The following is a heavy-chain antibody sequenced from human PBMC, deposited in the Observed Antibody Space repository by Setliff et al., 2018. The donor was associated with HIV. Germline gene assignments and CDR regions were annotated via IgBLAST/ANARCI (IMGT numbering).Heavy chain of an antibody. CDR1: GGSISGFH. CDR3: ARYTVGSMVDY. V-gene: IGHV4-4*08. Sequence: SETLSLTCTVSGGSISGFHWGWIRQPPGKGLEWIGSIYPGSTKCNPSLRSRLTISLDSPTNQFSVTLSSVTAADTAMYYCARYTVGSMVDYWGPGTLVTAPQ. D-gene: IGHD5-12*01. J-gene: IGHJ4*02. CDR2: IYPGST.